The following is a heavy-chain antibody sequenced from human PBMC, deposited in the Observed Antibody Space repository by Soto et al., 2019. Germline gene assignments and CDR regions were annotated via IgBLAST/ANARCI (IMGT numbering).Heavy chain of an antibody. CDR2: ITRSTT. CDR1: GVAFNSYS. V-gene: IGHV3-48*02. Sequence: EVQLMESGGGFIQRGGSLRLSCVASGVAFNSYSMNWVRQAPGKGLEWISYITRSTTFYADSVKGRFTISRDNAKNSLYLQMNSLRDEDTAVYYCVRDYLYAFDIWGQGTMVTVSS. J-gene: IGHJ3*02. CDR3: VRDYLYAFDI.